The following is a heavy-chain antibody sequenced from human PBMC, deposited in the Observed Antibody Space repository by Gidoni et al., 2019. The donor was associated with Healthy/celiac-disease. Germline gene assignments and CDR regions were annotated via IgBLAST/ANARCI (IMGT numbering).Heavy chain of an antibody. V-gene: IGHV3-11*01. CDR3: ARVPYGDYVDAFDI. CDR2: ISSSGSTI. Sequence: IRQAPGKGLEWVSYISSSGSTIYYADSVKGRFTISRDNAKNSLYLQMNSLRAEDTAVYYCARVPYGDYVDAFDIWGQGTMVTVSS. D-gene: IGHD4-17*01. J-gene: IGHJ3*02.